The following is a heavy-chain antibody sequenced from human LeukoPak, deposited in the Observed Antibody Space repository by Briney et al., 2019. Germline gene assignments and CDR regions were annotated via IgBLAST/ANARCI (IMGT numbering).Heavy chain of an antibody. J-gene: IGHJ4*02. Sequence: PSETLSLTCTVSGGSISTSNYYWGWIRQPPGKGLEWIGNIFYSGSTYYSPSLKSRVTISLDTSRNQFSLKLNSVTAADTAVYYCARDRGSYGSGSYLYYFDYWGQGTLVTVSS. CDR2: IFYSGST. CDR1: GGSISTSNYY. D-gene: IGHD3-10*01. V-gene: IGHV4-39*07. CDR3: ARDRGSYGSGSYLYYFDY.